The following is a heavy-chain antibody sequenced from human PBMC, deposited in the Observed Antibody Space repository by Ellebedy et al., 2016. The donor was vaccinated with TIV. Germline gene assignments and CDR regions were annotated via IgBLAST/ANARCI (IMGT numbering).Heavy chain of an antibody. Sequence: ASVKVSCKASGYTFTNYGISWVRQAPGQGLEWMGWISTYNGNTNYAQKLQGRVTMTTDTSTSTAYMELRSLRSDDTAVYYCARAPIYSGSYYRVDYWGQGTLVTVSS. CDR1: GYTFTNYG. CDR3: ARAPIYSGSYYRVDY. J-gene: IGHJ4*02. D-gene: IGHD1-26*01. V-gene: IGHV1-18*04. CDR2: ISTYNGNT.